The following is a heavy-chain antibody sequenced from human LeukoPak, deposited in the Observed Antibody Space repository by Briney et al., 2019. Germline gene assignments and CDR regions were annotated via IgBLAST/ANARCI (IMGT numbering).Heavy chain of an antibody. CDR2: IYYSGSA. J-gene: IGHJ6*02. Sequence: SETLSLTCTVSGGSISSGDYYWSWIRQPPGKGLEWIGYIYYSGSAYYNPSLKSRVTISVDTSKNQFSLKLSSVTAADTAVYYCARERQVLTVFSHPGYYGMDVWGQGTTVTASS. D-gene: IGHD2-21*02. CDR3: ARERQVLTVFSHPGYYGMDV. V-gene: IGHV4-30-4*01. CDR1: GGSISSGDYY.